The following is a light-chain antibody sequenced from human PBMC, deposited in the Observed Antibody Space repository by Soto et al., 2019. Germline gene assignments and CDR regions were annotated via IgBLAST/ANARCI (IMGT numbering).Light chain of an antibody. CDR1: QSVSIN. CDR3: QQYNNWPPLMCT. V-gene: IGKV3D-15*01. Sequence: VLTQSPGTLSLSPGERATLSCRASQSVSINLAWYQQKPGQAPRLLIYGASTRATGIPARFSGSGSGTEFTLTISSLQSEDFAVYYCQQYNNWPPLMCTFGQGTKVDIK. J-gene: IGKJ2*02. CDR2: GAS.